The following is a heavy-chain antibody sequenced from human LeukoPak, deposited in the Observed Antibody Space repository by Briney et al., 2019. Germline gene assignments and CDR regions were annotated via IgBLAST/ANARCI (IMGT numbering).Heavy chain of an antibody. CDR2: ISGSGGST. CDR1: DFTFSSYV. V-gene: IGHV3-23*01. Sequence: GGSLRLSCAASDFTFSSYVMTWVRQAPGKGLEWVSTISGSGGSTYYADSVKGRFTISRDNSKNTLYLQMNGLRAEDTAVYYCAKGGHDFWSGYYYFDYWGQGTLVTVSS. D-gene: IGHD3-3*01. J-gene: IGHJ4*02. CDR3: AKGGHDFWSGYYYFDY.